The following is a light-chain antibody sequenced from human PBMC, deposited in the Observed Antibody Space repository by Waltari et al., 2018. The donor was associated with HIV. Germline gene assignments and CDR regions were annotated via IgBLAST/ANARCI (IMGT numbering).Light chain of an antibody. J-gene: IGKJ4*01. CDR2: GTS. V-gene: IGKV3-20*01. CDR3: HQYATSPRT. Sequence: ATLSCRASENVGSSYLAWYQHRPGQAPRLLIYGTSKRATGIPDRFSGGGSGTDFTLTLKRLEPEDFAVYYCHQYATSPRTFGGGTKVEVK. CDR1: ENVGSSY.